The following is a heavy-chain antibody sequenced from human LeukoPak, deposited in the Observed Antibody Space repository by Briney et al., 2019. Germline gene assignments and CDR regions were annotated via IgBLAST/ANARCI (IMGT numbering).Heavy chain of an antibody. Sequence: GGSLRLSCSASGFTFSSYAMSWVRQAPGKGLEWVSAISGSGGSTYYADSVKGRFTISRDNSKNTLYLQMNSLRAEDTAVYYCVKGVVPAAILGGYFDYWGQGTLVTVSS. D-gene: IGHD2-2*02. J-gene: IGHJ4*02. CDR3: VKGVVPAAILGGYFDY. CDR2: ISGSGGST. CDR1: GFTFSSYA. V-gene: IGHV3-23*01.